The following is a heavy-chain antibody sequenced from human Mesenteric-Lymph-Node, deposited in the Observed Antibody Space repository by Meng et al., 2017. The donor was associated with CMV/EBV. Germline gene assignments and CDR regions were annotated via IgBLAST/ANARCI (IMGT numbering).Heavy chain of an antibody. D-gene: IGHD3-10*01. CDR1: GFIFGTYG. V-gene: IGHV3-30*02. CDR3: ARDQRLIYYYYGMDV. J-gene: IGHJ6*02. Sequence: GESLKISCAASGFIFGTYGMHWVRQAPGKGLDWVAFMRYDGYNKYYADSVKGRFTISRDNSKNTLYLQMNGLRPEDTAVYYCARDQRLIYYYYGMDVWGQGTTVTVSS. CDR2: MRYDGYNK.